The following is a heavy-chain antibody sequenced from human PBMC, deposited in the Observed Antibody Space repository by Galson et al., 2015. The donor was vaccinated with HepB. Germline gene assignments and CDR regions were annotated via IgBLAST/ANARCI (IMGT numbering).Heavy chain of an antibody. CDR1: GFTFRNYW. D-gene: IGHD3-10*01. J-gene: IGHJ6*02. CDR2: ISSDGSTT. Sequence: SLRLSCAASGFTFRNYWMHWVRQVPGKGLVWVSRISSDGSTTIYADSVKGRFTSSRDNAKNTMYLQMNSLRAEDTAVYYCARVRVVLQWIGEPIGMDVWGQGTTVAVSS. V-gene: IGHV3-74*01. CDR3: ARVRVVLQWIGEPIGMDV.